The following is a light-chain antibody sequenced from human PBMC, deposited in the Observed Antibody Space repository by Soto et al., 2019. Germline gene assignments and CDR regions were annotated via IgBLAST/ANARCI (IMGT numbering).Light chain of an antibody. Sequence: QSVLTQPASVSGSPGQSITISCTGTGSDVGGYNYVSWYQQHPGKAPKVMIYDVSNRPSGVSNRFSGSKSGNTASLTISGLQAEDEADYYCCSYTSSSTVVFGTGTKLTVL. J-gene: IGLJ1*01. CDR1: GSDVGGYNY. CDR2: DVS. V-gene: IGLV2-14*01. CDR3: CSYTSSSTVV.